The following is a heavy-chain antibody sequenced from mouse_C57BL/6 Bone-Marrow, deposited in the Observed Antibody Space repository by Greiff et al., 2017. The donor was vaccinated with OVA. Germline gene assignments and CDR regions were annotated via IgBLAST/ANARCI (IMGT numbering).Heavy chain of an antibody. Sequence: VHLVESGAELARPGASVKLSCKASGYTFTSYGISWVKQRTGQGLEWIGEIYPRSGNTYYNEKFKGKATLTADKSSSTAYMELRSLTSEDSAVYFCARFCDYAFYYAMDYWGQGTSVTVSS. D-gene: IGHD2-4*01. J-gene: IGHJ4*01. CDR1: GYTFTSYG. V-gene: IGHV1-81*01. CDR3: ARFCDYAFYYAMDY. CDR2: IYPRSGNT.